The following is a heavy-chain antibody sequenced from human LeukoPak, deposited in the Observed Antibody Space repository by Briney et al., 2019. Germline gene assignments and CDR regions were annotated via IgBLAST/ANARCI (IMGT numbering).Heavy chain of an antibody. CDR2: ISSDGSST. CDR3: AGTLSGSYYVGDY. CDR1: GFTFSSYW. Sequence: PGGSLRLSCAASGFTFSSYWMHWVRQAPGKGLVWVSRISSDGSSTSYAASVKGRFTISRDNAKNTLYLQMNSLRAEDTAIYYCAGTLSGSYYVGDYWGQGTLVTASS. V-gene: IGHV3-74*01. D-gene: IGHD1-26*01. J-gene: IGHJ4*02.